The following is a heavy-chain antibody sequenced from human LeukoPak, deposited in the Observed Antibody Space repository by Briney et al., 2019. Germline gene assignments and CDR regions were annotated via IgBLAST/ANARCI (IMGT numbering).Heavy chain of an antibody. CDR3: ATDRYCSSTSCYRLDYYGMDV. CDR1: GYTFTSYG. Sequence: ASVKVSCKASGYTFTSYGISWVRQAPGQGLEWMGWVSGYNGNTNYAQKLQGRVTMTTDTSTSTAYMELRSLRSDDTAVYYCATDRYCSSTSCYRLDYYGMDVWGQGATVTVSS. D-gene: IGHD2-2*02. V-gene: IGHV1-18*01. CDR2: VSGYNGNT. J-gene: IGHJ6*02.